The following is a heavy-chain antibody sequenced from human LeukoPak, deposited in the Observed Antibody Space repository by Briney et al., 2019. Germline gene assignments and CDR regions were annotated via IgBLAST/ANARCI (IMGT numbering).Heavy chain of an antibody. Sequence: SETLSLTCTVSGVSISSSNSYWGWIRQPPGKGLEWIGSIYYSGNTYYNASLKSQVSISIDTSKNQFSLRLTSVTAADTAAYYCARGCGGDCYSIWGQGTLVTVSS. CDR3: ARGCGGDCYSI. V-gene: IGHV4-39*01. CDR2: IYYSGNT. D-gene: IGHD2-21*02. J-gene: IGHJ4*02. CDR1: GVSISSSNSY.